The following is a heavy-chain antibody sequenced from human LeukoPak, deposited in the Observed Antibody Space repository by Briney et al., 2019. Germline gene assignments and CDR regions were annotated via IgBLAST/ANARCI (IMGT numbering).Heavy chain of an antibody. D-gene: IGHD3-9*01. V-gene: IGHV2-70*11. CDR3: ARILTGQFAFDY. Sequence: SGPTLVNPTQTLTLTCTFSGFSLRTSGMCVSWIRQPPGKALEWLPRIDWDDDKYYSTSLKTRLTISKDTSKNQVVLTLTNMDPVDTATYYCARILTGQFAFDYWGQGTLVTVSS. J-gene: IGHJ4*02. CDR1: GFSLRTSGMC. CDR2: IDWDDDK.